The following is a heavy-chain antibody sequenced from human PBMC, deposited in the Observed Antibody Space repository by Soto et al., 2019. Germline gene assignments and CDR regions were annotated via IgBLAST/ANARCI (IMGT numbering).Heavy chain of an antibody. CDR2: IYSDGST. D-gene: IGHD3-10*01. V-gene: IGHV3-66*01. J-gene: IGHJ4*02. CDR1: GFTVSTNY. CDR3: ARDSSYYGSGRGFLDY. Sequence: EVQLVESGGGLVQPGGSLRLSCAVSGFTVSTNYMSWVRQAPGKGLESVSIIYSDGSTYYADSVKGRFTTSRDRARNTLYLQMDNLRADDTAVYHCARDSSYYGSGRGFLDYWGQGTLVTVSS.